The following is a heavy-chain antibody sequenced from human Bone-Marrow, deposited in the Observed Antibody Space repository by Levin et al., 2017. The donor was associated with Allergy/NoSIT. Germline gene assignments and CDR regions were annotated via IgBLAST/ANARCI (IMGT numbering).Heavy chain of an antibody. CDR1: GYSFSTFE. Sequence: ASVKVSCKASGYSFSTFEINWVRQAPGQGLEWLGWMKPNSGNTGYAQKFQGRVSMTSDTALSTAYMELTTLTSEDTAVYYCTRGYSGSSPLDFWGQGTVVTVSS. CDR3: TRGYSGSSPLDF. D-gene: IGHD6-13*01. J-gene: IGHJ4*02. V-gene: IGHV1-8*01. CDR2: MKPNSGNT.